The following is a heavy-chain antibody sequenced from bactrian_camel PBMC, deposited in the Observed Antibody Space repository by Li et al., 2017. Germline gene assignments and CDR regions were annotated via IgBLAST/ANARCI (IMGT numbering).Heavy chain of an antibody. Sequence: HVQLVESGGGSVQAGGSLRLSCTTSGNRRRSSNCMGWFRQAPGKGREGVATIYTGDGTTSYADSVKDRFTISQDNAKSTVYLQMDSLKPEDTAMYYCAARTRDGTWCGLLTSMYFSWGQGTQVTVS. D-gene: IGHD6*01. V-gene: IGHV3S1*01. CDR2: IYTGDGTT. CDR1: GNRRRSSNC. CDR3: AARTRDGTWCGLLTSMYFS. J-gene: IGHJ6*01.